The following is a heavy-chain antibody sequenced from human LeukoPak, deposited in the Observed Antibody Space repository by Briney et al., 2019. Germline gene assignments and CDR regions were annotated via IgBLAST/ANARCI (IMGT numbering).Heavy chain of an antibody. CDR3: ARDGRRRYFDL. J-gene: IGHJ2*01. CDR1: GGSISSYY. Sequence: SSETLSLTCTVSGGSISSYYWSWIRQPPGKGLEWIGCIYYSGSTNYNPSLRSRVTISIDTSKNQFSLKLNSVTAADTAVYYCARDGRRRYFDLWGRGTLVTVSS. V-gene: IGHV4-59*12. CDR2: IYYSGST.